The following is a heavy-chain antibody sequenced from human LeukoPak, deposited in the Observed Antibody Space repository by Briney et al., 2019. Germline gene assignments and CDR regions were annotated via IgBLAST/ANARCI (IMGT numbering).Heavy chain of an antibody. V-gene: IGHV1-46*01. CDR3: ARDLGSTYSYGYYYYYYMDV. D-gene: IGHD5-18*01. CDR2: INPSGGST. Sequence: ASVKVSCKASGYTLTSYYMHWVRQAPGQGLEWMGIINPSGGSTSYAQKFQGRVTMTRDMSTSTVYMELSSLRSEDTAVYYCARDLGSTYSYGYYYYYYMDVWGKGTTVTVSS. J-gene: IGHJ6*03. CDR1: GYTLTSYY.